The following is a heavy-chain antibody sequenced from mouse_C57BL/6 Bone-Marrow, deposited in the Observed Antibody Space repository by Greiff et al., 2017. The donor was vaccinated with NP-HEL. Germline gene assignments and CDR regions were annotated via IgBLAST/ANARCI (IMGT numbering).Heavy chain of an antibody. CDR3: ARKGDYGSGDWYFDV. CDR2: INPSTGGT. CDR1: GYSFTGYY. J-gene: IGHJ1*03. V-gene: IGHV1-42*01. D-gene: IGHD1-1*01. Sequence: VQLQQSGPELVKPGASVKISCKASGYSFTGYYMNWVKQSPEKSLEWIGEINPSTGGTTYNQKFKAKATLTVDKSSSTAYMQLKSLTSEDSAVYYCARKGDYGSGDWYFDVWGTGTTVTVSS.